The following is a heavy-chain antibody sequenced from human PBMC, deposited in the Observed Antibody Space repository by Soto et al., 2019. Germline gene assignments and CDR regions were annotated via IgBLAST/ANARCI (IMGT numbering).Heavy chain of an antibody. CDR3: ARSMYSTSAQLYYGMDV. CDR2: IYYSGNT. D-gene: IGHD6-6*01. V-gene: IGHV4-30-4*01. CDR1: GGSISSGYYY. Sequence: SETLSLTCSVSGGSISSGYYYWSWIRQPPGKGLEWIGNIYYSGNTYNNLTLKSRVTISVDTSKNQLSLKLSSATAADTAVYYCARSMYSTSAQLYYGMDVWGQGTTVTVSS. J-gene: IGHJ6*02.